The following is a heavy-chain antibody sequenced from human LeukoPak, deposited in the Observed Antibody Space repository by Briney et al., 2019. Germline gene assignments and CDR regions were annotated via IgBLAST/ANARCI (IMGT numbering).Heavy chain of an antibody. CDR3: ARAVAGTGYIFDY. Sequence: PSETLSLTCTVSGGSISSYYWSWIRQPPGRGLEWIGYIYYSGSTNYNPSLKSRVTISLDASKNQFSLKLSSVTAADTAVYYCARAVAGTGYIFDYWGQGTLVTVSS. CDR2: IYYSGST. D-gene: IGHD6-19*01. V-gene: IGHV4-59*01. CDR1: GGSISSYY. J-gene: IGHJ4*02.